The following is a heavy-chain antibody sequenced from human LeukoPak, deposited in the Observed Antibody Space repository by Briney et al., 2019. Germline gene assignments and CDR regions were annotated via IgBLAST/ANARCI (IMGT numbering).Heavy chain of an antibody. CDR3: ARSPIRFLEWLLFPFFDY. J-gene: IGHJ4*02. D-gene: IGHD3-3*01. V-gene: IGHV1-46*01. CDR1: GYTFTSYY. CDR2: INPSGGST. Sequence: ASVKVSCKASGYTFTSYYMHWVRQAPGQGLEWMGIINPSGGSTSYAQKVQGRVTMTRDTSTSTVYMELSSLRSEDTAVYYCARSPIRFLEWLLFPFFDYWGQGTLVTVSS.